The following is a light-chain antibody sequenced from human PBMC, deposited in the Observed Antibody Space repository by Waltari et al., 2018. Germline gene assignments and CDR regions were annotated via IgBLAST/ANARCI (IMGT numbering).Light chain of an antibody. CDR3: QVSFHFPLT. CDR1: QDITIY. Sequence: DIQMTQSPSSLAASVGDRVTITCQASQDITIYLNWYQQKPGKAPKRLIYDTSKLETGVPSRFSGSGSGTHFTVTISSLQPEDIATYYCQVSFHFPLTFGGGTKLEIK. CDR2: DTS. J-gene: IGKJ4*01. V-gene: IGKV1-33*01.